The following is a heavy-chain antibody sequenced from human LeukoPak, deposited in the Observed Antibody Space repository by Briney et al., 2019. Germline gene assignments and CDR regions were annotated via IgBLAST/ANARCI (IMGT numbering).Heavy chain of an antibody. D-gene: IGHD6-19*01. CDR1: GFTFSSYA. CDR3: ARDGGTAVAGSIDY. V-gene: IGHV3-30*04. Sequence: GGSLRLSCAASGFTFSSYAMHWVRQAPGKGLEWVAVISYDGSNKYYADSVKGRFTISRDNSKNTLFLQMNSLRPEDTAMYYCARDGGTAVAGSIDYWGQETLVIVSS. J-gene: IGHJ4*02. CDR2: ISYDGSNK.